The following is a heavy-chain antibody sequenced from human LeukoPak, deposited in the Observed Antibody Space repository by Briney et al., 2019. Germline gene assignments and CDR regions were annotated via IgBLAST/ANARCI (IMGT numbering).Heavy chain of an antibody. CDR1: GFTFGDYA. D-gene: IGHD2-21*02. J-gene: IGHJ3*02. Sequence: GGSLRLSCAASGFTFGDYAMHWVRQAPGKGLEWVSGISWNSDSIGYADSVKGRFTISRDNAKNSLYLQMNSLRAEDTALYYCAKDISIVVVTGAFDIWGQGTMVTVSS. V-gene: IGHV3-9*01. CDR3: AKDISIVVVTGAFDI. CDR2: ISWNSDSI.